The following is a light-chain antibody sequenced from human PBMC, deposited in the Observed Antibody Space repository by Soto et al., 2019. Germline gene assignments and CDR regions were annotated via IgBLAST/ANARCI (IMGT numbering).Light chain of an antibody. Sequence: DIVMTQSPLSLPVTPGEPAXXXXXXSQSLLHSNGYNYLDWYLQKPGQSPQLLIYLGSNRASGVPDRFSGSGSGTDFTLKISRVEAEDVGVYYCMQALQTPLTFGGGTKVDNK. CDR2: LGS. CDR1: QSLLHSNGYNY. J-gene: IGKJ4*01. V-gene: IGKV2-28*01. CDR3: MQALQTPLT.